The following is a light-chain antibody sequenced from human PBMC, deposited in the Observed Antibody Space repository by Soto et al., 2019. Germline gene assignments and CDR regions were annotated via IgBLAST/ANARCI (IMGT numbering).Light chain of an antibody. Sequence: EIVLTQSPGTLALSPGERATLSCRAGQSVSSNYLAWYQQKPGQAPRLLIYGASRGAAGIPDRFSGSGSGTDFTLTINRLEPEEFSVYFCQQYGRSLMFTFGQGTKVDIK. CDR2: GAS. CDR1: QSVSSNY. J-gene: IGKJ2*01. V-gene: IGKV3-20*01. CDR3: QQYGRSLMFT.